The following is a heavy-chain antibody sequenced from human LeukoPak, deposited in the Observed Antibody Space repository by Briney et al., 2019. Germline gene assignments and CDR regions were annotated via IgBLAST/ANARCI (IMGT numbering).Heavy chain of an antibody. CDR1: GFTFSSYG. D-gene: IGHD1-26*01. CDR2: IWYDGSNK. CDR3: AKGGRTHSGSYDFDY. J-gene: IGHJ4*02. Sequence: YPGGSLRLSCAASGFTFSSYGMHWVRQAPGKGLEWVAVIWYDGSNKYYADSVKGRFTISRDNSKNTLYLQMNSLRAEDTAVYYCAKGGRTHSGSYDFDYWGQGTLVTVSS. V-gene: IGHV3-33*06.